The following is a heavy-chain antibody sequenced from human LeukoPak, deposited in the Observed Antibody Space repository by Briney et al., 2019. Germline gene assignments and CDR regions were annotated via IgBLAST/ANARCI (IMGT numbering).Heavy chain of an antibody. J-gene: IGHJ4*02. V-gene: IGHV4-34*01. CDR1: GGSFSGYY. Sequence: RSSETLSLTCAVYGGSFSGYYWSWIRQPPGKGLEWIGEINHSGSTNYNPSLKSRVTISVDTSKNQFSLKLSSVTAADTAVYYCARRRITMVRGVMGYFDYWGQGTLVTVSS. CDR2: INHSGST. CDR3: ARRRITMVRGVMGYFDY. D-gene: IGHD3-10*01.